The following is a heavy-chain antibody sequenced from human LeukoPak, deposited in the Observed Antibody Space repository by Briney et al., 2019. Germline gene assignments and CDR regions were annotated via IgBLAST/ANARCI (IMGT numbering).Heavy chain of an antibody. CDR3: ARGRKRVVAAHKILDY. V-gene: IGHV4-34*01. J-gene: IGHJ4*02. CDR1: GGSFSGYY. CDR2: INHSGST. Sequence: SETLSLTCAVYGGSFSGYYWSWIRQPPGKGLEWIGEINHSGSTNYNPSLKSRVTISVDTSKNQFSLKLSSVTAADTAVYHCARGRKRVVAAHKILDYWGQGTLVTVSS. D-gene: IGHD2-15*01.